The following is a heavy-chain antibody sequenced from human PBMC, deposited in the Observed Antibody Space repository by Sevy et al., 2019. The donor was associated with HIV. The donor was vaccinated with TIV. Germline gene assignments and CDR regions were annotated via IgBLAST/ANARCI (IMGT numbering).Heavy chain of an antibody. V-gene: IGHV7-4-1*02. CDR2: INTMTGNP. CDR3: TRGYCSGGTCSPGGY. Sequence: ASVKVSCKASGYTFTSYIMSWVRQAPGQGLEWMEWINTMTGNPTYAQGFTGRFVFSLDTSASTAYLQISSLKAEDRAVTCCTRGYCSGGTCSPGGYWGQGTLVTVSS. J-gene: IGHJ4*02. CDR1: GYTFTSYI. D-gene: IGHD2-15*01.